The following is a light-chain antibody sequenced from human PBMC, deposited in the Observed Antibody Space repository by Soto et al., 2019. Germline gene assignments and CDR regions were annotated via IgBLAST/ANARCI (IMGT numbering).Light chain of an antibody. V-gene: IGLV1-40*01. Sequence: VLTQPPSVSGAPGQRVTISCTGSSSNIGAGYDVHWYQQLPGTAPKLLIYGNSNRPSGVPDRFSGSKSGTSASLAITGLQAEDEADYYCQSYDSSLSGVVFGGGTKITVL. CDR2: GNS. CDR3: QSYDSSLSGVV. J-gene: IGLJ2*01. CDR1: SSNIGAGYD.